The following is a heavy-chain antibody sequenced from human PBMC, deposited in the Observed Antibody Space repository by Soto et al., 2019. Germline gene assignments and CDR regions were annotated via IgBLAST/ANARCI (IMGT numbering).Heavy chain of an antibody. Sequence: GASVKVSCKASGYTFTGYYMHWVRQAPGQGLEWMGWINPNSGGTNYAQKFQGWVTMTRDTSISTAYMELSRLRSDDTAVYYCARTALSKYYYDSSGPRDYGMDVWGQGTTVTVSS. V-gene: IGHV1-2*04. CDR3: ARTALSKYYYDSSGPRDYGMDV. J-gene: IGHJ6*02. D-gene: IGHD3-22*01. CDR1: GYTFTGYY. CDR2: INPNSGGT.